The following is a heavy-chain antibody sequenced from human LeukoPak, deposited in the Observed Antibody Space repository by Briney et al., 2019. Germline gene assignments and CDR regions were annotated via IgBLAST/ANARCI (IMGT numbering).Heavy chain of an antibody. Sequence: GGSLRLACAASGFTFSSYCMNWVRQVQGEGLEWVSSISSSSSYIYYADSVKGRFIISRDNAKNSLYLQMNSLRAEDTAVYYCARDGSIVVVPAAKGYMDVWGKGTTVTVSS. CDR3: ARDGSIVVVPAAKGYMDV. J-gene: IGHJ6*03. CDR2: ISSSSSYI. V-gene: IGHV3-21*01. D-gene: IGHD2-2*01. CDR1: GFTFSSYC.